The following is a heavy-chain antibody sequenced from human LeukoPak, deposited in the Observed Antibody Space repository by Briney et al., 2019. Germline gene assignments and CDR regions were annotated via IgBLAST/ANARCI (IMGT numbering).Heavy chain of an antibody. V-gene: IGHV1-69*05. CDR3: AKVYRITMVRGVMGPLDP. CDR1: GGTFSSYA. D-gene: IGHD3-10*01. CDR2: IIPIFGTA. J-gene: IGHJ5*02. Sequence: GASVKVSCKASGGTFSSYAISWVRQAPGQGLEWMGGIIPIFGTANYAQKFQGRVTITTDESTSTAYMELSSLRSEDTAVYYCAKVYRITMVRGVMGPLDPWGQGTLVTVSS.